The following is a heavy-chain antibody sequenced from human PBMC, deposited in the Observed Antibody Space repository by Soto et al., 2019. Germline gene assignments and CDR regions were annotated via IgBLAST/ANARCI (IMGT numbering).Heavy chain of an antibody. V-gene: IGHV4-34*01. CDR2: INHSGST. J-gene: IGHJ4*02. Sequence: SETLSLTCAVYGGSFSCYYWSWIRQPPGKGLEWIGEINHSGSTNYNPSLKSRVTISVDTSKNQFSLKLSSVTAADTAVYYCARERAVTIFGVVTRHDAYDYWGQGTLVTVSS. D-gene: IGHD3-3*01. CDR3: ARERAVTIFGVVTRHDAYDY. CDR1: GGSFSCYY.